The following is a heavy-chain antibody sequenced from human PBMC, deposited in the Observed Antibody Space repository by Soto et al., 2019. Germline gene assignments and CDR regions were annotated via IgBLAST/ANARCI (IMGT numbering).Heavy chain of an antibody. CDR1: GFTFSSYD. D-gene: IGHD3-10*01. J-gene: IGHJ6*03. V-gene: IGHV3-13*01. Sequence: GGSLRLSCAASGFTFSSYDMHWVRQATGKGLEWVSAIGTAGDTYYPGSVKGRFTISRENAKNSLYLQMNSLRAGDTAVYYCARARWFGEQYYYYYYMDVWGKGTTVTVSS. CDR3: ARARWFGEQYYYYYYMDV. CDR2: IGTAGDT.